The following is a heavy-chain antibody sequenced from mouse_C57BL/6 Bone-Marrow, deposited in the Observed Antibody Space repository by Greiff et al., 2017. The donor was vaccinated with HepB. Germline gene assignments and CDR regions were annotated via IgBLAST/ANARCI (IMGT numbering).Heavy chain of an antibody. CDR3: ARDGNYYYAMDY. CDR2: INPNNGGT. D-gene: IGHD2-1*01. CDR1: GYTFTDYN. Sequence: VHVKQSGPELVKPGASVKIPCKASGYTFTDYNMDWVKQSHGKSLEWIGDINPNNGGTIYNQKFKGKATLTVDKSSSTAYMELRSLTSEDTAVYYCARDGNYYYAMDYWGQGTSVTVSS. J-gene: IGHJ4*01. V-gene: IGHV1-18*01.